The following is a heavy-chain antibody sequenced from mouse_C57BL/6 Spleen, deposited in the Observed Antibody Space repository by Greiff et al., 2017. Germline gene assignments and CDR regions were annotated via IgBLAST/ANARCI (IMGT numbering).Heavy chain of an antibody. CDR3: ARDRDGYYPDY. J-gene: IGHJ4*01. CDR2: IDPSDSYT. V-gene: IGHV1-59*01. Sequence: VQLQQPGAELVRPGTSVKLSCKASGYTFTSYWMHWVKQRPGQGLEWIGVIDPSDSYTNYNQKFKGKATLTVDTSSSTAYMQLSSLTSEDSAVYYCARDRDGYYPDYWGQGTSVTVSS. CDR1: GYTFTSYW. D-gene: IGHD2-3*01.